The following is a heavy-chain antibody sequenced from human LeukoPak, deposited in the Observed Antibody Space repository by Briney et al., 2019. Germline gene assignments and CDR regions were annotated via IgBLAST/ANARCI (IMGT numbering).Heavy chain of an antibody. Sequence: ASVKVSCKASGYTFTSYAMHWVRQAPGQRLEWMGWINAGNGNTKYSQKFQGRVTITRDTSASTAYMELSSLRSEDTAVYYCARDRDGDGYTPLRFDPWGQGTLVTVSS. CDR1: GYTFTSYA. CDR3: ARDRDGDGYTPLRFDP. J-gene: IGHJ5*02. V-gene: IGHV1-3*01. CDR2: INAGNGNT. D-gene: IGHD5-24*01.